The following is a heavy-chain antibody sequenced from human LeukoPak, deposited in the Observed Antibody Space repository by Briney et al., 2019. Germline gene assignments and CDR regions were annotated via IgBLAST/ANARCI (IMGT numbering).Heavy chain of an antibody. CDR1: GGSISSYY. V-gene: IGHV4-59*08. Sequence: PSETLSLTCTVPGGSISSYYWSWIRQPPGKGLEWIGYIYYSGSTNYNPSRKSRVTISVDTSKNQFSLKLSSVTAADTAVYYCARHVGATLSLQHWGQGTLVTVSS. D-gene: IGHD1-26*01. J-gene: IGHJ1*01. CDR3: ARHVGATLSLQH. CDR2: IYYSGST.